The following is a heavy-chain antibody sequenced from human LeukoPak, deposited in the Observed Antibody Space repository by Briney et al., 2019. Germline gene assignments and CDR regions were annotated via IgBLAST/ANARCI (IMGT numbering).Heavy chain of an antibody. D-gene: IGHD2-21*01. CDR1: GFTFRDHS. Sequence: GGSLRLSCAASGFTFRDHSMKWVRQAPGKGLEWVSFLSSTSGAIYYADSVKGRFTISRDNAKNSLYLQMNSLRPEDTAVYYCGRVPGGDWETPKIDYWGKGPLVTVSS. CDR2: LSSTSGAI. V-gene: IGHV3-48*01. J-gene: IGHJ4*02. CDR3: GRVPGGDWETPKIDY.